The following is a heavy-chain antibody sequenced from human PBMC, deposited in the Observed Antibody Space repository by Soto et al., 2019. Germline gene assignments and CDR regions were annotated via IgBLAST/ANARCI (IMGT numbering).Heavy chain of an antibody. CDR1: GGTFSSYA. J-gene: IGHJ6*02. D-gene: IGHD3-22*01. CDR3: ARDSRHSSGYNPYGMDV. CDR2: IIPIFGTA. V-gene: IGHV1-69*13. Sequence: SVKVSCKASGGTFSSYAISWVRQAPGQGLEWMGGIIPIFGTANYAQKFQGRVTITADESTSTAYMELSSLRSEDTAVYYCARDSRHSSGYNPYGMDVWGQGTTVTVSS.